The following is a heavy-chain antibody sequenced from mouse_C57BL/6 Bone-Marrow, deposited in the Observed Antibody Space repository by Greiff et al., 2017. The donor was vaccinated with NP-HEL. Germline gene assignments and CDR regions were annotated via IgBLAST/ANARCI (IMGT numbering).Heavy chain of an antibody. CDR3: ARKGGYDVGGYAMDY. CDR2: IWSGGST. V-gene: IGHV2-2*01. Sequence: VQLQQSGPGLVQPSQSLSITCTVSGFSLTSYGVHWVRQSPGKGLEWLGVIWSGGSTGYNAAFISRLSISKYNSKSQVFFKMNSLQADDTAIYYCARKGGYDVGGYAMDYWGQGTSVTVSS. D-gene: IGHD2-2*01. CDR1: GFSLTSYG. J-gene: IGHJ4*01.